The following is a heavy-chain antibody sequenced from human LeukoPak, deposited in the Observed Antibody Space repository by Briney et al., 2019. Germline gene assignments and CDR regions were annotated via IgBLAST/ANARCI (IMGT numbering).Heavy chain of an antibody. CDR1: GFTFSNAW. Sequence: GGPLRFSGEASGFTFSNAWMSWFGKAPGKGLKWVGRIKSKTDGGTTDYAAPVKGRSTISRDDSKNTLYLQMNSLKTEDTAVYYCTTAEERLYWGQGTLVTVSS. D-gene: IGHD1-1*01. J-gene: IGHJ4*02. CDR2: IKSKTDGGTT. V-gene: IGHV3-15*01. CDR3: TTAEERLY.